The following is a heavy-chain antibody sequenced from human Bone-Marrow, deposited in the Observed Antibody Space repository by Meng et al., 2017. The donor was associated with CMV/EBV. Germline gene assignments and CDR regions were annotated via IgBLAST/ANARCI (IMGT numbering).Heavy chain of an antibody. CDR1: GFTFSDYY. D-gene: IGHD5-18*01. Sequence: GGSLRLSCAASGFTFSDYYMSWIRQAPGKGLEWISYISSSGSAIYYADSVKGRFTISRDNAKNSLYLQMNSLRAEDTALYYCAKDDGYSYGHFNWGQGTLVTVSS. V-gene: IGHV3-11*01. J-gene: IGHJ4*02. CDR2: ISSSGSAI. CDR3: AKDDGYSYGHFN.